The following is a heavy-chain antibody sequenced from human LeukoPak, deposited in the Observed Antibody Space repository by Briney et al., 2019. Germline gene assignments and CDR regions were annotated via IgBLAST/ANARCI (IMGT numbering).Heavy chain of an antibody. V-gene: IGHV3-23*01. Sequence: GGSLRLSCAASGFTFSSSSISWVRQAPGKGLEWVSAITDAVGSTHYADSVKGRFTISSDNSKNTVYLQMNSLRPEDMAVYYCVRDQFFSFDYWGQGTLVTVSS. D-gene: IGHD3-3*01. CDR1: GFTFSSSS. CDR3: VRDQFFSFDY. CDR2: ITDAVGST. J-gene: IGHJ4*02.